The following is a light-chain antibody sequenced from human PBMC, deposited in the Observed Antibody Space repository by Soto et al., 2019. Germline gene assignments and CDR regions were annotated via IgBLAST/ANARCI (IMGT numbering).Light chain of an antibody. CDR3: QQYDRSWT. J-gene: IGKJ1*01. CDR2: AAS. CDR1: QSVSIY. Sequence: DIVFTPSPATLSLSPGERATLSCRASQSVSIYLAWYQQKPGQAPRLLIYAASSRATGIPDRFSGSGSGTDFTLTISRLEPEDFAVYYCQQYDRSWTFGQGTKVDI. V-gene: IGKV3-20*01.